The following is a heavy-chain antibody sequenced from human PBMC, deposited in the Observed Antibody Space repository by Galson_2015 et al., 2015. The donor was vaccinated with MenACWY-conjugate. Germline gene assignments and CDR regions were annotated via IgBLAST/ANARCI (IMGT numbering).Heavy chain of an antibody. V-gene: IGHV3-23*01. CDR3: AKKLGSSSGFRGFDS. J-gene: IGHJ4*02. Sequence: SLRLSCAASGFTFSGYAMTWVRQAPGKGLEWVSVISGTGGTIYYAESVKGRFTISRDNSKNTLFLEMNSLRAEDTAVYYCAKKLGSSSGFRGFDSWGQGTLVTVSS. D-gene: IGHD6-25*01. CDR2: ISGTGGTI. CDR1: GFTFSGYA.